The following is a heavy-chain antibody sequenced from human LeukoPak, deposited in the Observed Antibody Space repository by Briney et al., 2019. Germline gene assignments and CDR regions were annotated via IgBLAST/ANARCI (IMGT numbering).Heavy chain of an antibody. J-gene: IGHJ3*02. CDR1: GFTFSSYG. V-gene: IGHV3-30*18. CDR2: ISYDGSNK. CDR3: AKVPATDAFDI. D-gene: IGHD2-2*01. Sequence: GSLRLSCAASGFTFSSYGMHWVRQAPGKGLEWVAVISYDGSNKYYADSVKGRFTISRDNSKNTLYLQMNSLRAEDTAVYYCAKVPATDAFDIWGQGTMVTVSS.